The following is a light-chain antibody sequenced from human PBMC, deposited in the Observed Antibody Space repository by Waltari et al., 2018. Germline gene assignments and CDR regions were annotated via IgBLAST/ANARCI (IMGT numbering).Light chain of an antibody. CDR1: SSDVGGYNY. J-gene: IGLJ2*01. V-gene: IGLV2-8*01. CDR3: SSYAGSNNHVV. Sequence: QSALTQPPSASGSPGQSVTISCTGTSSDVGGYNYVSWYQQHPGKAPKLMIYEVSKRPSGVPDRFSGSKSGNPASLTVAGRQAEDEADYYCSSYAGSNNHVVFGGGTKLTVL. CDR2: EVS.